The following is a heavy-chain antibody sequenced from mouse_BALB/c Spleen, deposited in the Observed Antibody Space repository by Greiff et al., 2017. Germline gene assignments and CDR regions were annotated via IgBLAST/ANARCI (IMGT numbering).Heavy chain of an antibody. Sequence: VQLKESGPDLVKPSQSLSLTCTVTGYSITSGYSWPWIRQFPGNKLEWMGYIHYSGSTNYNPSLKSRISITRDTSKNQFFLQLNSVTTEDTATYYCARGDGNYVAMDYWGQGTSVTVSS. CDR3: ARGDGNYVAMDY. J-gene: IGHJ4*01. CDR2: IHYSGST. CDR1: GYSITSGYS. D-gene: IGHD2-1*01. V-gene: IGHV3-1*02.